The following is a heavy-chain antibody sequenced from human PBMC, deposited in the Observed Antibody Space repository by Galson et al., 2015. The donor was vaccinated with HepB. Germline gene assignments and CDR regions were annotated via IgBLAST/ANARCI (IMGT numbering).Heavy chain of an antibody. CDR3: ARARKMGIVVAGTTFDC. V-gene: IGHV3-7*01. CDR2: IKQDGGEK. J-gene: IGHJ4*02. D-gene: IGHD6-19*01. Sequence: SLRLSCAASGFTFSSYWMSWVRQAPGKGLEWVANIKQDGGEKYYVDSVKGRFTISRDNARNSLDLQMNSLRAEDTAMYYCARARKMGIVVAGTTFDCWGQGTLVTVSS. CDR1: GFTFSSYW.